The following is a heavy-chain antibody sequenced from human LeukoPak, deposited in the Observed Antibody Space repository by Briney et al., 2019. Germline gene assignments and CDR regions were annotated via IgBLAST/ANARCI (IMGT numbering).Heavy chain of an antibody. D-gene: IGHD6-19*01. CDR3: ARGRPEGSGWYRPYYYVDV. V-gene: IGHV4-34*01. CDR1: GGSFSGYY. J-gene: IGHJ6*03. CDR2: INHSGST. Sequence: SETLSLTCAVYGGSFSGYYWRWIRHPPGKGLEWIGEINHSGSTNYNPSLKSRVTISVDTSKNQFSLKLSSVTAADTAVYYCARGRPEGSGWYRPYYYVDVWGKGTTVTVSS.